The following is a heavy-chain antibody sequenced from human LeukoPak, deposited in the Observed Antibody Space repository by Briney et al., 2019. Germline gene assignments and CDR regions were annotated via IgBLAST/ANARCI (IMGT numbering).Heavy chain of an antibody. CDR1: GFTFSSYG. Sequence: GGSLRLSCAASGFTFSSYGMHWVRQAPGKGLEWVAVIWYDGSNKYYAGSVKGRFTISRDNSKNTLYLQMNSLRAEDTAVYYCARDSPDGYFDYWGQGTLVTVSS. V-gene: IGHV3-33*01. CDR3: ARDSPDGYFDY. J-gene: IGHJ4*02. D-gene: IGHD1-14*01. CDR2: IWYDGSNK.